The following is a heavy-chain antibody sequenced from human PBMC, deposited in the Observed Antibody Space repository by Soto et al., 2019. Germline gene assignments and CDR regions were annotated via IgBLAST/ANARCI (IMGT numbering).Heavy chain of an antibody. CDR1: GDSVSRSKYY. J-gene: IGHJ4*02. V-gene: IGHV4-61*01. Sequence: QVQLQESGPGLVKPSETMSLTCSVSGDSVSRSKYYWTWIRQSPGKRLERIGDILYTGITEYNPSLVSRISLFLVTLMNQFSLKLTSLTAADAAVYSCVSATYSHDSRGFFRFFYNLGPGTIVAVTS. CDR2: ILYTGIT. CDR3: VSATYSHDSRGFFRFFYN. D-gene: IGHD3-22*01.